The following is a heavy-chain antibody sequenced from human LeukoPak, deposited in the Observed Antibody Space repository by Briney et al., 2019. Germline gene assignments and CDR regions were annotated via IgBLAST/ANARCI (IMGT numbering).Heavy chain of an antibody. CDR3: ATAHGSGSYYTANLDY. CDR2: FDPEDGET. D-gene: IGHD3-10*01. Sequence: ASVKVSCKVSGYTLTELSMHWVRQAPGKGLEWMGGFDPEDGETIYAQKFQGRVTMTEDTSTDTAYMELSSLRSEDTAVYYCATAHGSGSYYTANLDYWGQGTLVTVSS. V-gene: IGHV1-24*01. CDR1: GYTLTELS. J-gene: IGHJ4*02.